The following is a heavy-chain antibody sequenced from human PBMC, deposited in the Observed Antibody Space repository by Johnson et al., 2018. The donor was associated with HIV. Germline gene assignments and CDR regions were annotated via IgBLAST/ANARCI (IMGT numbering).Heavy chain of an antibody. Sequence: QMLLVESGGGVVQPGRSLRASCAASGFGFSRYVMHWVRQAPGKGLEWVSLIWYDGITKYYTDSVKGRFTISRDTSENTLYLQMNSLRAEDTAVYYCAKDCGDYGANLGAFDVWGQGTMVTVSS. CDR2: IWYDGITK. J-gene: IGHJ3*01. V-gene: IGHV3-33*06. CDR3: AKDCGDYGANLGAFDV. CDR1: GFGFSRYV. D-gene: IGHD4-17*01.